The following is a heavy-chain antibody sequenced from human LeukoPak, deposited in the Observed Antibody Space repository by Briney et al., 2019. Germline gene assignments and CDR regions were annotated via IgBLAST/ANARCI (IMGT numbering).Heavy chain of an antibody. D-gene: IGHD3-10*01. CDR1: GGSFSGYY. Sequence: PSETLSLTCAVYGGSFSGYYWSWIRQPPGKGLEWIGEINHSGSTNYNPSLKSRVTISVGTSKNQFSLKLSSVTAADTAVYYCARWGGGFDYWGQGTLVTVSS. J-gene: IGHJ4*02. CDR2: INHSGST. CDR3: ARWGGGFDY. V-gene: IGHV4-34*01.